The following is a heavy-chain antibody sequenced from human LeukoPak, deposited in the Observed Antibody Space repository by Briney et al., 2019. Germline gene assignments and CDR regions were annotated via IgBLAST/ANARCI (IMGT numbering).Heavy chain of an antibody. V-gene: IGHV4-4*07. CDR2: IYTGGTT. CDR3: ARSAGWYWYFDL. D-gene: IGHD6-19*01. J-gene: IGHJ2*01. Sequence: SETLPLTCTVSGASISSYNWNWIRQPAGKDLEWIGRIYTGGTTKFNPSLESRVTMSVDTSNNQLSLKLNSVTAADTAVYYCARSAGWYWYFDLWGRGTLVTVSS. CDR1: GASISSYN.